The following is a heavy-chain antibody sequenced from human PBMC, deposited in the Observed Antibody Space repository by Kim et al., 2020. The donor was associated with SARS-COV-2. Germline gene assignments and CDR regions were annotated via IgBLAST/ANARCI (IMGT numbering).Heavy chain of an antibody. CDR2: ISSNGDRT. CDR3: VTNCNADY. Sequence: GGSLRLSCSASGFTFSNYAMGWVRQAPGKGLEYVSAISSNGDRTYYAGSVKGRFTISRDNSNNTLYLQMSSLRAEDTAVYYCVTNCNADYWGQGTLVTLSS. D-gene: IGHD1-1*01. J-gene: IGHJ4*02. CDR1: GFTFSNYA. V-gene: IGHV3-64D*06.